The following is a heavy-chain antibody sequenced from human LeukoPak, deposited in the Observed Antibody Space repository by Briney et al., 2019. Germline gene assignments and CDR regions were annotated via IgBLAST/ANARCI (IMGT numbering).Heavy chain of an antibody. CDR1: GYSISSGYY. Sequence: KPSETLSLTCTVSGYSISSGYYWSWIRQPAGKGLEWIGRIYTSGSTNYNPSLKSRVTMSVDTSKNQFSLKLSSVTAADTAVYYCARDYFGGFDYWGQGTLVTVSS. D-gene: IGHD3-10*01. CDR2: IYTSGST. J-gene: IGHJ4*02. V-gene: IGHV4-4*07. CDR3: ARDYFGGFDY.